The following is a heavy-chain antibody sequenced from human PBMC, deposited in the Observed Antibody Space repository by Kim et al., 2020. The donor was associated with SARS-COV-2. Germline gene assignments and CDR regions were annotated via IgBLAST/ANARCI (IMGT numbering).Heavy chain of an antibody. CDR2: IFNSGRT. CDR3: ASASSYYVIDY. CDR1: GGSISSYY. V-gene: IGHV4-59*13. Sequence: SETLSLICTVSGGSISSYYWSWVRHPQGKGLGWDGYIFNSGRTNYNPSLKSRLTITVATSKNQFSLKLSPVTAAATAMYYCASASSYYVIDYWGQGTLVTVSS. D-gene: IGHD1-26*01. J-gene: IGHJ4*02.